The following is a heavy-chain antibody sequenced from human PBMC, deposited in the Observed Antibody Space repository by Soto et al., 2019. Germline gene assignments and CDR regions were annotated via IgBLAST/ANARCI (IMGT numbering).Heavy chain of an antibody. Sequence: HPGGSLRLSCAVSGFNFHSHAMHWVRQAPGKGLEWVAVVWHDGEKRQYADSVKGRFTIYRDNSKNTLYVQMSSLRAEDSAVYYCARGSKESYPGSRIFDFWGRGTLVTVSS. CDR1: GFNFHSHA. D-gene: IGHD3-10*01. CDR2: VWHDGEKR. V-gene: IGHV3-33*01. CDR3: ARGSKESYPGSRIFDF. J-gene: IGHJ4*02.